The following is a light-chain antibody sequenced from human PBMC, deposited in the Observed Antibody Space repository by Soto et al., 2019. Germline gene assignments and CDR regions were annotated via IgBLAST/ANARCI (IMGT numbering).Light chain of an antibody. Sequence: QSALTQPASVSGSPGQSITISCTGTSSDIGVYDYVSWYQQHPGKAPKLMIYEGSKRPSGVSNRFSGSKSGNTASLTISGLQAEDEADYYCCSYAGSSISWVFGGGTKVTV. CDR2: EGS. CDR1: SSDIGVYDY. CDR3: CSYAGSSISWV. V-gene: IGLV2-23*01. J-gene: IGLJ3*02.